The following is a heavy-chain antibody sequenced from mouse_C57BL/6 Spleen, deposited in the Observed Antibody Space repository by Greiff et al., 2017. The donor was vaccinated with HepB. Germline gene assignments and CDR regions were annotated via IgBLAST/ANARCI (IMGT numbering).Heavy chain of an antibody. J-gene: IGHJ3*01. CDR1: GYTFTDHT. CDR3: AGSNYYGSSYLAWFAY. V-gene: IGHV1-78*01. D-gene: IGHD1-1*01. Sequence: QVQLQQSDAELVKPGASVKISCKVSGYTFTDHTIHWMKQRPEQGLEWIGYIYPRDGSTKYNEKFKGKATLTADKSSSTAYMQLNSLTSEDSAVYFCAGSNYYGSSYLAWFAYWGQGTLVTVSA. CDR2: IYPRDGST.